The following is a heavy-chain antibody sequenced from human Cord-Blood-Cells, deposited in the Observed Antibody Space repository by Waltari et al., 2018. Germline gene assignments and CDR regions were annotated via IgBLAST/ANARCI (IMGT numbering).Heavy chain of an antibody. CDR2: IIPILGIA. J-gene: IGHJ4*02. V-gene: IGHV1-69*04. Sequence: GVTFSSYAISWVRQAPGQGLEWMGRIIPILGIANYAQKFQGRVTITADKSTSTAYMELISLISEDTAVYYCARVAAAQIDYWGQGTLVTVSS. CDR3: ARVAAAQIDY. D-gene: IGHD6-13*01. CDR1: GVTFSSYA.